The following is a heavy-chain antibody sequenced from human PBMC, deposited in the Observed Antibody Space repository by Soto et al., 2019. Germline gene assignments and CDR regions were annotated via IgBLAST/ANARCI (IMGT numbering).Heavy chain of an antibody. J-gene: IGHJ4*02. V-gene: IGHV1-58*01. Sequence: GASVKVSCKASGFTFTSSAVQWVRQARGQRLEWIGWIVVGSGNTNYAQKFQERVTITRDMSTSTAYMELSSLRSEDTAVYYCAADLRGVATNTFDYWGQGTLVTVSS. D-gene: IGHD5-12*01. CDR2: IVVGSGNT. CDR3: AADLRGVATNTFDY. CDR1: GFTFTSSA.